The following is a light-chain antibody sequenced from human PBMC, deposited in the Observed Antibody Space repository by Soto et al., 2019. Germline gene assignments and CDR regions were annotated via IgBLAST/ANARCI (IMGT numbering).Light chain of an antibody. V-gene: IGKV3-15*01. CDR2: GAS. J-gene: IGKJ2*01. CDR3: QQYNNWPRT. CDR1: QTVSSN. Sequence: EIMMTQSPATLSVSPGERVTLSCGASQTVSSNLAWYQQKPGQAPRLLIYGASSRATGIPARFSGSGSGTEFTLTISGLQSEDFAVYYCQQYNNWPRTFGQGTKVDIK.